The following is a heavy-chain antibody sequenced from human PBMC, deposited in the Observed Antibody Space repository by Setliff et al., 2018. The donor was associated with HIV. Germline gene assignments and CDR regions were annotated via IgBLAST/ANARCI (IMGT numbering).Heavy chain of an antibody. Sequence: GASVKVSCKASGDTFNSHSISWVRQAPGQGLEGMGGIVPIFGTPNYAQKCKGRLTITADESTSTVYMELSSLRSEDTAVYFCARDSRDIVVVIAPEPEPYYYYGMDVWGEGTTVTVSS. J-gene: IGHJ6*04. D-gene: IGHD2-15*01. CDR1: GDTFNSHS. CDR2: IVPIFGTP. CDR3: ARDSRDIVVVIAPEPEPYYYYGMDV. V-gene: IGHV1-69*13.